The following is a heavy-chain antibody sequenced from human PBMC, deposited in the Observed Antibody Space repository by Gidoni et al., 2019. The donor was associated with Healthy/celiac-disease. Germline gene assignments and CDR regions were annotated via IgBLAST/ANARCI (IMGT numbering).Heavy chain of an antibody. V-gene: IGHV3-23*01. CDR3: ANGVNYDPNIYYYGMDV. CDR2: ISGSGGST. D-gene: IGHD3-22*01. J-gene: IGHJ6*02. CDR1: GFTFSSYA. Sequence: EVQLLESGGGLVQPGGSLRLSCAASGFTFSSYAMSWVRQAPGKGLEWVSAISGSGGSTYYADSVKGRFTISRDNSKNTLYLQMNSLRAEDTAVYYCANGVNYDPNIYYYGMDVWGQGTTVTVSS.